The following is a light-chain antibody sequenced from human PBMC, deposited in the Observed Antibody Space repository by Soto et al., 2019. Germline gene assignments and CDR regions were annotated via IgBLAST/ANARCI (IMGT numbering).Light chain of an antibody. J-gene: IGLJ2*01. CDR2: DVT. CDR3: SSYTNSRTVI. V-gene: IGLV2-14*03. CDR1: SSDVGGYYH. Sequence: QSVLTQPASVSGSPGQSITISCTGTSSDVGGYYHVAWYQHHPGKAPRLMIYDVTYRPSGVSSRFSGSKSGNTASLTISGLQAEDEAEYYCSSYTNSRTVIFGEGTKLTVL.